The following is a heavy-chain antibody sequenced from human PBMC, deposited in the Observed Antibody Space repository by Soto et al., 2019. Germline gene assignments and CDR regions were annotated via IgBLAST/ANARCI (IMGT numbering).Heavy chain of an antibody. V-gene: IGHV3-21*04. CDR3: AGDRSKGQMLFPSFAY. CDR2: ISSASHYI. J-gene: IGHJ4*02. D-gene: IGHD2-21*01. Sequence: VQLVESGGGLVKPGGSLRLSCAASGFNFPGYSMNWVRQAPGKGLEWVASISSASHYIYYADSVRGRFTIPRDNARDSLNLKINSLRAGKPAEYFCAGDRSKGQMLFPSFAYWGKGTLVTVAS. CDR1: GFNFPGYS.